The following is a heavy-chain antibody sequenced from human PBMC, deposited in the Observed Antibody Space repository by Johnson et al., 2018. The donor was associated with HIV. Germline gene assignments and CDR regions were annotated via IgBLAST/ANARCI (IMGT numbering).Heavy chain of an antibody. CDR3: AKGADYADYEGAFDI. V-gene: IGHV3-15*01. Sequence: MQLVESGGGLVKPGRSLRLSCAASGFTFSNAWMSWVRQAPGKGLEWVGRIKSITDGGTKDYAAPVKGRFTISRDDSKNTLYLQMNSLKTEDTAVYYCAKGADYADYEGAFDIWGQGTMVTVSS. CDR1: GFTFSNAW. D-gene: IGHD4-17*01. J-gene: IGHJ3*02. CDR2: IKSITDGGTK.